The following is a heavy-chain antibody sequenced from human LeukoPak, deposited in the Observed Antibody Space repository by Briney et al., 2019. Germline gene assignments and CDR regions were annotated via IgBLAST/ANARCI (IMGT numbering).Heavy chain of an antibody. V-gene: IGHV3-21*01. CDR1: GFTFSSYS. J-gene: IGHJ3*02. CDR2: IGSNSKYI. Sequence: GGSLRFSCAASGFTFSSYSLNWVRRAPGKGLEWVSSIGSNSKYIYYADSVKGRFTSSRDNAKNSLSLQMNSLRAEDTAVYYCARGPDIVVIPIVDDSFDIWGQGTVVTVSS. D-gene: IGHD2-2*01. CDR3: ARGPDIVVIPIVDDSFDI.